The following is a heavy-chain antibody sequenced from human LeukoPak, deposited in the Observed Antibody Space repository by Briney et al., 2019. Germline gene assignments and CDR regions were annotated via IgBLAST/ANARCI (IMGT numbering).Heavy chain of an antibody. CDR3: ARYTTDDAFDI. J-gene: IGHJ3*02. D-gene: IGHD4-17*01. CDR2: IIPIFGTA. CDR1: GYTFTGYY. V-gene: IGHV1-69*06. Sequence: SVKVSCKASGYTFTGYYMYWVRQAPGQGLEWMGGIIPIFGTANYAQKFQGRVTITADKSTSTAYMELSSLRSEDTAVYYCARYTTDDAFDIWGQGTMVTVSS.